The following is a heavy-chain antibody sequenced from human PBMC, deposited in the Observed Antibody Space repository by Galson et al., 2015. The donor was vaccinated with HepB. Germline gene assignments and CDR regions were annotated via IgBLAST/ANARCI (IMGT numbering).Heavy chain of an antibody. Sequence: SVKVSCKASGFTFTSSAVQWVRQARGQRLEWIGWIVVGSGNTNYAQKFQERVTITRDMSTSTAYMELSSLRSEDTAVYYCAAHNYYDSSGYPFDYWGQGTLVTVSS. D-gene: IGHD3-22*01. V-gene: IGHV1-58*01. CDR2: IVVGSGNT. CDR3: AAHNYYDSSGYPFDY. CDR1: GFTFTSSA. J-gene: IGHJ4*02.